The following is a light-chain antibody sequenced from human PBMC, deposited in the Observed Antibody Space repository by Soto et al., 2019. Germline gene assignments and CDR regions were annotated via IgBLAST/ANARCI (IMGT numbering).Light chain of an antibody. V-gene: IGLV2-14*03. CDR1: SSDIGGYNY. CDR2: DVI. Sequence: QSALTQPASVSGSPGQSITISCTGTSSDIGGYNYVAWYQQYPGKAPKLIIYDVINRPSGVSHRFSGSKSGNTASLTISGFQAEDEADYYCSSYTSTTAYVFGTGTKLTVL. CDR3: SSYTSTTAYV. J-gene: IGLJ1*01.